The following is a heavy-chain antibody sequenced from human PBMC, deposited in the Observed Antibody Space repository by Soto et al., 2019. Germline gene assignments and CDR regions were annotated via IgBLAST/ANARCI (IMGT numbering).Heavy chain of an antibody. CDR3: TRTFPDASDFWSGTFDY. D-gene: IGHD3-3*01. CDR2: IRSKAYGGTT. CDR1: GFTFGDYA. Sequence: GGSLRLSCTASGFTFGDYAMSWFRQAPGKGLEWVGFIRSKAYGGTTEYAASVKGRFTISRDDSKSIAYLQMNSLKTEDTAVYYCTRTFPDASDFWSGTFDYWGQGTLVTVSS. J-gene: IGHJ4*02. V-gene: IGHV3-49*03.